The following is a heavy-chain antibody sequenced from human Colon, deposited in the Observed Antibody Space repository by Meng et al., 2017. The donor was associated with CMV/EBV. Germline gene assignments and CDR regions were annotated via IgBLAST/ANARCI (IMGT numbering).Heavy chain of an antibody. V-gene: IGHV3-23*01. Sequence: GGSLRLSCEVSGFNFQNYAVTWVRQAPGKGLEWASVISGTGGVTYYADSVKGRFHISKDNTKNTVFLQMNNLRADDTAVYYCTKVSIIAVPGAYFDFWGQGTLVTVSS. CDR1: GFNFQNYA. CDR2: ISGTGGVT. CDR3: TKVSIIAVPGAYFDF. D-gene: IGHD2-2*01. J-gene: IGHJ4*02.